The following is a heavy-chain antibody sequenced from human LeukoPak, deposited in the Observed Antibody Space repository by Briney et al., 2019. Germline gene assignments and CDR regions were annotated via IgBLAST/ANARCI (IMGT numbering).Heavy chain of an antibody. J-gene: IGHJ4*02. CDR2: ISGSGGST. CDR3: AKNQHIAVVTAKED. Sequence: GGSLRFSCAASGFTFSSYAMSWVRQAPGKGLEWVSAISGSGGSTYYADSVKGRFTISRDNSKNTLYLQMNSLRAEDTAVYYCAKNQHIAVVTAKEDWGQGTLVAVSS. V-gene: IGHV3-23*01. CDR1: GFTFSSYA. D-gene: IGHD2-21*02.